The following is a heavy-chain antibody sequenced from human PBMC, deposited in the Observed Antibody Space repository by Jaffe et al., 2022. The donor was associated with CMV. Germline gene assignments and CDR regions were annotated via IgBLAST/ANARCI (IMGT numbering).Heavy chain of an antibody. J-gene: IGHJ4*02. CDR3: AHKGRMVRGVNFDY. V-gene: IGHV2-5*01. D-gene: IGHD3-10*01. Sequence: QITLKESGPTLVKPTQTLTLTCTFSGFSLSTSGVGVGWIRQPPGKALEWLALIYWNDDKRYSPSLKSRLTITKDTSKNQVVLTMTNMDPVDTATYYCAHKGRMVRGVNFDYWGQGTLVTVSS. CDR2: IYWNDDK. CDR1: GFSLSTSGVG.